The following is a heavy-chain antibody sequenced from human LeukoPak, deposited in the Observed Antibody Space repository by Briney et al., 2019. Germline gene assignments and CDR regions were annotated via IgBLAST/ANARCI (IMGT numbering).Heavy chain of an antibody. Sequence: GGTLRLSCAASGFTFSSYGMSWVRQAPGKGLEWVSAISGSGGSTDYADSVKGRFTISRDNSKNTLYLQMNSLRAEDTAVYYCAKDMYSSGWYDYWGQGTLVTVSS. V-gene: IGHV3-23*01. CDR2: ISGSGGST. D-gene: IGHD6-19*01. CDR1: GFTFSSYG. J-gene: IGHJ4*02. CDR3: AKDMYSSGWYDY.